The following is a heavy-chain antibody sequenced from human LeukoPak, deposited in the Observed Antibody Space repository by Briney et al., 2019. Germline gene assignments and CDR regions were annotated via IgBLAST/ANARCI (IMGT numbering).Heavy chain of an antibody. Sequence: PSETLSLTCTVYGGSISSYYWSWIRQPPGKGLEWIGYIYYSGSTNYNPSLKSRVTISVDTSKNQFSLKLSSVTAADTAVYYCARASSAYYDFWSGYPNWFDPWGQGTLVTVSS. J-gene: IGHJ5*02. CDR1: GGSISSYY. D-gene: IGHD3-3*01. V-gene: IGHV4-59*01. CDR3: ARASSAYYDFWSGYPNWFDP. CDR2: IYYSGST.